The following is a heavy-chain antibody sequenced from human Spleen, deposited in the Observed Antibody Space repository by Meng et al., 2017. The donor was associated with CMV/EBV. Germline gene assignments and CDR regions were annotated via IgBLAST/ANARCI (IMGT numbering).Heavy chain of an antibody. V-gene: IGHV3-7*01. CDR2: IKQDGSEK. Sequence: GESLKISCAASGFTFSSYWMSWVRQAPGKGLEWVANIKQDGSEKYYVDSVKGRFTISRDNAKNSLYLQMNSLRAEDTAVYYCARVTYYYDSSGYGRALYYFDYWGQGTLVTVSS. CDR3: ARVTYYYDSSGYGRALYYFDY. CDR1: GFTFSSYW. J-gene: IGHJ4*02. D-gene: IGHD3-22*01.